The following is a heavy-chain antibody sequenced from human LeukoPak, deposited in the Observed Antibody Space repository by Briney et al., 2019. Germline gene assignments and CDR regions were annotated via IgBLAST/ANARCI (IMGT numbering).Heavy chain of an antibody. J-gene: IGHJ5*02. CDR1: GGTFSSYA. CDR2: IIPIFGTA. Sequence: SVKVSCKASGGTFSSYAISWVRQAPGQGLEWMGGIIPIFGTANYAQKFQGRVTITADESTSTAYMELSSLRSEDTAVYYCARDRIGEQQLDQYNWFDPWGQGTLVTVSS. CDR3: ARDRIGEQQLDQYNWFDP. D-gene: IGHD6-13*01. V-gene: IGHV1-69*13.